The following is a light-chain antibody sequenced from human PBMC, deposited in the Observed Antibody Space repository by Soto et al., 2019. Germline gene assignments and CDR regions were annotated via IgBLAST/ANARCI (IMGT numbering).Light chain of an antibody. CDR1: QRVSSY. Sequence: EIVLTQSPSTLSLSPRERSTLSCRASQRVSSYLAWYQQKPGQAPRLLIYDASNRATGIPARFSGSGSGTDFTLTISSLEPEDFAVYYCQQRSNWPPITFGQGTRLEIK. CDR3: QQRSNWPPIT. V-gene: IGKV3-11*01. J-gene: IGKJ5*01. CDR2: DAS.